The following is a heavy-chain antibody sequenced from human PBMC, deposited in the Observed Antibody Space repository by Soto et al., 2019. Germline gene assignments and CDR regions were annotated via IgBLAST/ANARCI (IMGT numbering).Heavy chain of an antibody. CDR1: GGSFSGYY. D-gene: IGHD3-22*01. J-gene: IGHJ6*02. V-gene: IGHV4-34*01. CDR2: INHSGST. Sequence: SETLSLTCAVYGGSFSGYYWSWIRQPPGKGLEWIGEINHSGSTNYNPSLKSRVTISVDTSKNQFSLKLSSVTAADTAVYYCARGPAGSSGYYYYYYYYGMDVWGQGTTVTVSS. CDR3: ARGPAGSSGYYYYYYYYGMDV.